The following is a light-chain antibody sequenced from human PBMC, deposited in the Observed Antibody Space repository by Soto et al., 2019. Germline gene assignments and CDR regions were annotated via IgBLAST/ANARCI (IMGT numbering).Light chain of an antibody. CDR3: QTGATGILV. J-gene: IGLJ2*01. CDR2: LNSDGSH. CDR1: SGHRTYA. Sequence: QPVLTQSPSASASLGASVKLTCTLSSGHRTYAIAWHQQQPEKGPRYLMKLNSDGSHLKGDGIPNRVSGSSTGAERYLTISRPQSEDESDYYCQTGATGILVFGGGTKVTVL. V-gene: IGLV4-69*01.